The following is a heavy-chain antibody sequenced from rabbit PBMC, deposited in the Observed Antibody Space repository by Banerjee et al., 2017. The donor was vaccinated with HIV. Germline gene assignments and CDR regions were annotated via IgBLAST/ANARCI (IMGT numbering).Heavy chain of an antibody. CDR1: GFSFSNKYV. V-gene: IGHV1S45*01. Sequence: QEQLEESGGGLVKPEGSLTLTCKASGFSFSNKYVMCWVRQAPGKGLEWIACINTSSGNTVYASWAKGRFTISSTSSSTVTLQMTSLTAADTATYFCARDGAGYAGYGYAHLWGPGTLVTVS. CDR2: INTSSGNT. CDR3: ARDGAGYAGYGYAHL. J-gene: IGHJ4*01. D-gene: IGHD6-1*01.